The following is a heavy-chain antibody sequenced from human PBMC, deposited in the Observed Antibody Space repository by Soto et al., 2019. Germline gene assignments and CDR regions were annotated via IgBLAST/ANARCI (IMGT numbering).Heavy chain of an antibody. V-gene: IGHV4-30-4*01. CDR1: GGSISSGDYY. J-gene: IGHJ4*02. CDR2: IYYSGST. CDR3: ARAYRSPANLDY. Sequence: SETLSLTCTVSGGSISSGDYYWSWIRQPPGKGLEWIGYIYYSGSTYYNPSLKSRVTMSVDTSKNHFSLRLSSVTAADTAVYYCARAYRSPANLDYWGQGTLVTVSS. D-gene: IGHD6-19*01.